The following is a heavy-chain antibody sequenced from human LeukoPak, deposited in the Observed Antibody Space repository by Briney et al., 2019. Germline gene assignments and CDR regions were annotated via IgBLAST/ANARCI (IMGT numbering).Heavy chain of an antibody. CDR3: ATANPPLPAAMDPPFDY. CDR1: GYTLTELS. Sequence: ASVKVSCKVSGYTLTELSMHWVRQAPGKGLEWMGGFDPEDGETIYAQKFQGRVTMTEDTSTDTAYMELSSLRSEDTAVYYCATANPPLPAAMDPPFDYWGQGTLVTVSS. V-gene: IGHV1-24*01. D-gene: IGHD2-2*01. CDR2: FDPEDGET. J-gene: IGHJ4*02.